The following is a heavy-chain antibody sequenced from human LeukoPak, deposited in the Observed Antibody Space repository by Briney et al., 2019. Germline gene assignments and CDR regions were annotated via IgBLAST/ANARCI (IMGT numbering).Heavy chain of an antibody. V-gene: IGHV3-30*02. Sequence: QAGGSLRLSCAASGFTFSSYGMHWVRQAPGKGLEWVAFIRYDGSNKYYADSVKGRFTISRDNSKNKLYLQMNSLRAEDTAVYYCARDRYDYDPVRGRNQNWGQGTLVTVSS. D-gene: IGHD4-17*01. CDR1: GFTFSSYG. J-gene: IGHJ4*02. CDR3: ARDRYDYDPVRGRNQN. CDR2: IRYDGSNK.